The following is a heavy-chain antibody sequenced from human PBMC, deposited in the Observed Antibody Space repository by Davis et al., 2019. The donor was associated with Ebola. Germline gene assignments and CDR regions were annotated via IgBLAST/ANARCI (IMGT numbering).Heavy chain of an antibody. D-gene: IGHD1-26*01. J-gene: IGHJ4*02. Sequence: PGGSLRLSCAASGFTVSSNYMSWVRQAPGKGLEWVSVIYSGGSTYYADSVKGRFTISRDNSKNTLYLQMNSLRAEDTAVYYCARDMAEWELMWDYFDYWGQGTLVTVSS. V-gene: IGHV3-66*01. CDR2: IYSGGST. CDR3: ARDMAEWELMWDYFDY. CDR1: GFTVSSNY.